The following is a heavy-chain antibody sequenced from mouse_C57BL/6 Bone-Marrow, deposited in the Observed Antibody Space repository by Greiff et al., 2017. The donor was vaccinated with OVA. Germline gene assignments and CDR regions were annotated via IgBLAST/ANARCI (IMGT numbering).Heavy chain of an antibody. CDR3: ASWGTMMKGGYFDV. V-gene: IGHV1-55*01. CDR1: GYTFTSYW. D-gene: IGHD2-3*01. Sequence: QVQLQQPGAELVKPGASVKMSCKASGYTFTSYWITWVKQRPGQGLEWIGDIYPGSGSTNYNEKFKGKATLTADKSSSTAYMQLSSLTSEDSAVYFCASWGTMMKGGYFDVWGTGTTVTVSS. J-gene: IGHJ1*03. CDR2: IYPGSGST.